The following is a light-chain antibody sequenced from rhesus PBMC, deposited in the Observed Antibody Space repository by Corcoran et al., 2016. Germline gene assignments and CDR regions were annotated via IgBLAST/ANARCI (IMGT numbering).Light chain of an antibody. CDR1: SLKTYY. J-gene: IGLJ1*01. V-gene: IGLV3S10*01. CDR3: GSWDEAREHDFI. Sequence: SSGLTQEPALSVPLGQTVRMTCQGDSLKTYYTSWYQQKPGRAPVLVLHGNTQRPSGIPGRFSGSGSGDTASLTIIGTQMADEGTYYCGSWDEAREHDFIFGDGTRLTVL. CDR2: GNT.